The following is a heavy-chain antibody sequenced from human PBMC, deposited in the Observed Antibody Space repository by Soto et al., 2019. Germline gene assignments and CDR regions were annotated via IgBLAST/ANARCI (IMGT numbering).Heavy chain of an antibody. CDR1: GGSISGSY. Sequence: XGTLGLTCTVSGGSISGSYWSGIRQTPGKVLEWVGSIHYSGSTNYHPSFKSRLTMSVDSAKNQFSLQLSSVTAADTAVYFCTKYRRTDAEGYSFDYWGQGALVTVSS. CDR2: IHYSGST. CDR3: TKYRRTDAEGYSFDY. D-gene: IGHD2-15*01. J-gene: IGHJ4*02. V-gene: IGHV4-59*01.